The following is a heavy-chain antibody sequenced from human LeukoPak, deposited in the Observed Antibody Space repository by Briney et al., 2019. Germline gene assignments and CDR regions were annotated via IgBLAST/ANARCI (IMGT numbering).Heavy chain of an antibody. CDR2: INPSGTGT. CDR3: ARDQDDGSGSYVGGLYYYYYMDV. CDR1: GYTITNNY. V-gene: IGHV1-2*02. Sequence: ASVKVSCKASGYTITNNYMHWVRQAPGQGLEWMGVINPSGTGTNYAQKFQGRVTMTRDTSISTAYMELSRLRSDDTAVYYCARDQDDGSGSYVGGLYYYYYMDVWGKGTTVTVSS. J-gene: IGHJ6*03. D-gene: IGHD3-10*01.